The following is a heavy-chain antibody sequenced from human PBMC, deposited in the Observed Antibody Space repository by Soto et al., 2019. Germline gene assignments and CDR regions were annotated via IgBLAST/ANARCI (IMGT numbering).Heavy chain of an antibody. Sequence: VGSMRLSCAASGFTFSNYGIHWVRQAPGKGLEWVALISYDGSNRHYGDSVRGRFTISRDNSKNTVYLQMNNLRTEDTAVYYCAKDRGWRMAIDNWGQGTPVTVSS. V-gene: IGHV3-30*18. CDR3: AKDRGWRMAIDN. CDR2: ISYDGSNR. CDR1: GFTFSNYG. J-gene: IGHJ4*02.